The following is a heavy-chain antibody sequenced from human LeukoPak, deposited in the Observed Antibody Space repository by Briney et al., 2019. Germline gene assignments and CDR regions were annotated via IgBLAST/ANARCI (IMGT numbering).Heavy chain of an antibody. CDR1: GGSISSNSDY. CDR3: ARGGRDYGDYVGY. V-gene: IGHV4-39*07. Sequence: WETLSLTCAVSGGSISSNSDYWSWIRQPPGKGLEWIGEINHSGSTNYNPSLKSRVTISVDTSKNQFSLKLSSVTAADTAVYYCARGGRDYGDYVGYWGQGTLVTVSS. CDR2: INHSGST. D-gene: IGHD4-17*01. J-gene: IGHJ4*02.